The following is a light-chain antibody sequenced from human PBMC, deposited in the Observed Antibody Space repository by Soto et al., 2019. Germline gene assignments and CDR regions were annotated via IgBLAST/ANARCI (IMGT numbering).Light chain of an antibody. Sequence: QSVLTQPPSASATPGQRVTISCSGSSSNIGSNTVNWYQQLPGTAPKLLMYKSNQRPSGVPDRFSGSKSGTSASLAISGLQSEDEADYYCQSYDSSLSGYVFGTGTKVTVL. V-gene: IGLV1-44*01. CDR2: KSN. CDR1: SSNIGSNT. CDR3: QSYDSSLSGYV. J-gene: IGLJ1*01.